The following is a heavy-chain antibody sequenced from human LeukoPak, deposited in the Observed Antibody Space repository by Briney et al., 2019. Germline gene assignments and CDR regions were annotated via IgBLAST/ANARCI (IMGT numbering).Heavy chain of an antibody. CDR3: ARVRDGYNGDY. J-gene: IGHJ4*02. CDR2: IIPILGIA. D-gene: IGHD5-24*01. V-gene: IGHV1-69*02. Sequence: SVKVSCKASGGTFSSYTISWVRQAPGQGLEWMGRIIPILGIANYAQKFQGRVTITADKSTSTAYMELSSLRSEDTSVYYCARVRDGYNGDYWGQGTLVTVSS. CDR1: GGTFSSYT.